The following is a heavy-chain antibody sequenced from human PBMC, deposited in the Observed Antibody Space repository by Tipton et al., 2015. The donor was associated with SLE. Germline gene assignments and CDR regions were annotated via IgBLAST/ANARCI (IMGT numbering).Heavy chain of an antibody. J-gene: IGHJ3*02. V-gene: IGHV3-9*03. Sequence: SLRLSCAASGFTFDDYAMHWVRQAPGKGLEWVSGISWNSGSIGYADSVKGRFTISRDNAKNSLYLQMNSLRAEDMALYYCAKSTGLLSAFFDIWGQGTMVTVSS. CDR1: GFTFDDYA. D-gene: IGHD2-2*01. CDR2: ISWNSGSI. CDR3: AKSTGLLSAFFDI.